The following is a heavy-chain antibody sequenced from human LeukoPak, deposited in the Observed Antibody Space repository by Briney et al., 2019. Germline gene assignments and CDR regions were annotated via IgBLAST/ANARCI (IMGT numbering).Heavy chain of an antibody. J-gene: IGHJ4*02. D-gene: IGHD3-3*01. CDR3: AKVLRSLKEPAFDY. CDR2: ISGSGATT. Sequence: HPGGSLRLSGAASGFTFSSYTMNWVRQAPGKGLEWVSTISGSGATTFYADSVKGRFTISRDNSKNTLYLQMNSLRAEDTAVYYCAKVLRSLKEPAFDYWGQGTLVTVSS. V-gene: IGHV3-23*01. CDR1: GFTFSSYT.